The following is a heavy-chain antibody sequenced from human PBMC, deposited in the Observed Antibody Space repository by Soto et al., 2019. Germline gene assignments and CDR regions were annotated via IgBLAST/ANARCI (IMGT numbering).Heavy chain of an antibody. V-gene: IGHV1-69*02. D-gene: IGHD3-22*01. J-gene: IGHJ6*02. CDR1: GDTFTSNT. Sequence: VQLVQSGAEVKKPGSSVKVSCKASGDTFTSNTISWVRQAPGQGLEWLGRTIPILAITNYAQKFQGRVTITASKSTSTAHMDLRSLRSEDKAVYYCGISRYDISYLYYGMDVWGQGTTVTVSS. CDR2: TIPILAIT. CDR3: GISRYDISYLYYGMDV.